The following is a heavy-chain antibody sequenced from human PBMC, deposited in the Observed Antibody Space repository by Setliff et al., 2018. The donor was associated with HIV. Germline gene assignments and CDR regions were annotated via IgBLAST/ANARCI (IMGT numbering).Heavy chain of an antibody. V-gene: IGHV4-34*01. CDR3: ARGVVSVVVVAATTYYYYVMDV. CDR1: GGPFSGYY. Sequence: KPSETLSLTCAVYGGPFSGYYWSWIRQPPGKGLEWIGEINHSGSTNYNPSLKSRVTISVDTSKNQFSLKLSSVTAADTAVYYCARGVVSVVVVAATTYYYYVMDVWGQGTTVTVSS. D-gene: IGHD2-15*01. CDR2: INHSGST. J-gene: IGHJ6*02.